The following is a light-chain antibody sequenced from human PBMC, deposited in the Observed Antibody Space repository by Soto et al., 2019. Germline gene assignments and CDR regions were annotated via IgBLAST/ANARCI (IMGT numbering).Light chain of an antibody. CDR2: GAS. Sequence: EIVLTQSPGTLSLSPGERATLSCRASQTVSSNNLAWHQQKPGQAPRLLMYGASRRAPGIPDRFSGSGSGTDFTLTITRLEPEDFAVYYCQQYGRSPRTFGQGTKLAIK. J-gene: IGKJ2*01. CDR3: QQYGRSPRT. V-gene: IGKV3-20*01. CDR1: QTVSSNN.